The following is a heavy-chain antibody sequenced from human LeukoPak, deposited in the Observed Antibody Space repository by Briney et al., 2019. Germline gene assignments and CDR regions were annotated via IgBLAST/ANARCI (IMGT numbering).Heavy chain of an antibody. Sequence: KTSETLSLTCTVSGDSISSSSSYWGWIRQPPGKGLEWIGSIFYSGSTYYNPSLKSRVTISVDTSKNQFSLKLSSVTAADTAVYYCARGVMDHDAFDIWGQGTMVTVSS. CDR3: ARGVMDHDAFDI. CDR1: GDSISSSSSY. V-gene: IGHV4-39*07. CDR2: IFYSGST. D-gene: IGHD2-8*01. J-gene: IGHJ3*02.